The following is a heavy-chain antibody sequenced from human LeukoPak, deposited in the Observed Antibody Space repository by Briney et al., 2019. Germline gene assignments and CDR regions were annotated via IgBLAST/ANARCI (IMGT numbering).Heavy chain of an antibody. CDR1: GGSFSGYY. D-gene: IGHD3-10*01. CDR3: AGLGDFGMVRGTTELLRWRGNYYYYMDV. V-gene: IGHV4-34*01. Sequence: PSETLSLTCAVYGGSFSGYYWSWIRQPPGKGLEWIGEINHSGSTNYNPSLKSRVTISVDTSKNQFSLKLSSVTAADTAVYYCAGLGDFGMVRGTTELLRWRGNYYYYMDVWGKGTTVTISS. CDR2: INHSGST. J-gene: IGHJ6*03.